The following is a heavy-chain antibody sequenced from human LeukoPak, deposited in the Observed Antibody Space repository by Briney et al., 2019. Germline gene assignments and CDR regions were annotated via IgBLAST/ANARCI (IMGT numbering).Heavy chain of an antibody. CDR2: ISGSGGST. Sequence: GGSLRLSCAASGFTGSSKYMSWVRQAPGKGLEWVSAISGSGGSTYYADSVKGRFTISRDNSKNTLYLQMNSLRAEDTAVYYCAKHKMSSSWYRGYFDYWGQGTLVTVSS. V-gene: IGHV3-23*01. D-gene: IGHD6-13*01. J-gene: IGHJ4*02. CDR3: AKHKMSSSWYRGYFDY. CDR1: GFTGSSKY.